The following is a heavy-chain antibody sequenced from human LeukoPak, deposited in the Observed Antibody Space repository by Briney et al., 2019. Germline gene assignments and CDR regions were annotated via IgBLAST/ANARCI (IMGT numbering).Heavy chain of an antibody. CDR2: IYYSGST. Sequence: SQTLSLTCTVSSGSISSGDYYWARIRQPPGKGLEWIGYIYYSGSTYYNPSLKSRVTISIDTSKNQFSLKLSSVTAADTAVYYCARARLTGYFYAYFDYWGQGTLVTVSS. CDR3: ARARLTGYFYAYFDY. CDR1: SGSISSGDYY. D-gene: IGHD3-9*01. J-gene: IGHJ4*02. V-gene: IGHV4-30-4*08.